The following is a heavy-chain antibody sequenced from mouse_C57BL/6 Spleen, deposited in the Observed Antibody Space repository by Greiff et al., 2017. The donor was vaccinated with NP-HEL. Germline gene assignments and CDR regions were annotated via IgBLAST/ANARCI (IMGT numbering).Heavy chain of an antibody. CDR3: ARHEDTTVVATNYFDY. CDR1: GYTFTEYT. J-gene: IGHJ2*01. CDR2: FYPGSGSI. D-gene: IGHD1-1*01. V-gene: IGHV1-62-2*01. Sequence: VKLMESGAELVKPGASVKLSCKASGYTFTEYTIHWVKQRSGQGLEWIGWFYPGSGSIKYNEKFKDKATLTADKSSSTVYMELSRLTSEDSAVYFCARHEDTTVVATNYFDYWGQGTTLTVSS.